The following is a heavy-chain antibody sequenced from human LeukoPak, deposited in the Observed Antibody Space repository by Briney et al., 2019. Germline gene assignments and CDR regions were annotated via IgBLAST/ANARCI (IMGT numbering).Heavy chain of an antibody. Sequence: SETLSLTCTVSGGSISSYYWSWIRQPPGKGLEWIGYIYTSGSTNYNPSLKSRVTISVDTSKNQFSLKLSSVTAADTAVYYRARSSVTTRLYYYYYMDVWGKGTTVTVSS. J-gene: IGHJ6*03. CDR3: ARSSVTTRLYYYYYMDV. V-gene: IGHV4-4*09. CDR2: IYTSGST. D-gene: IGHD4-17*01. CDR1: GGSISSYY.